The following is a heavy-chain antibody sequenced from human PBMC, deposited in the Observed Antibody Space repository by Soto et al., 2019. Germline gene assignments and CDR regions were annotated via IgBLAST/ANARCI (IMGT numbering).Heavy chain of an antibody. V-gene: IGHV1-69*06. Sequence: QVQLVQSGAEVKKPGSSVKVSCKASGGTFSSYAISWVRQAPGQGLEWMGGIIPIFGTANYAQKFQGRVKITADKPTSTAYMELSSLRSEDTAVYYCGRGGGWGYCSGGSCYSGAYFDYWGQGTLVTVSS. CDR3: GRGGGWGYCSGGSCYSGAYFDY. D-gene: IGHD2-15*01. J-gene: IGHJ4*02. CDR2: IIPIFGTA. CDR1: GGTFSSYA.